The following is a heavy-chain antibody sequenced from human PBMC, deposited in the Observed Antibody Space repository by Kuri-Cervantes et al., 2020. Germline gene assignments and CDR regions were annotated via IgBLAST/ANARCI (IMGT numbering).Heavy chain of an antibody. V-gene: IGHV3-23*01. CDR1: GFSVSSEY. D-gene: IGHD1-14*01. Sequence: GESLKISCAASGFSVSSEYMSWVRQAPGKGLEWVSAISGSGGSTYYADSVKGRFTISRDNSKNTLYLQMNSLRAEDTAVYYCAKDLTPGGGDAFDIWGQGTMVTVSS. CDR2: ISGSGGST. J-gene: IGHJ3*02. CDR3: AKDLTPGGGDAFDI.